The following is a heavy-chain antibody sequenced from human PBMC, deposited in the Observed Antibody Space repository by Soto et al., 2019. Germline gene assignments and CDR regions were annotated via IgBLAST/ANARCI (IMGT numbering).Heavy chain of an antibody. J-gene: IGHJ5*02. CDR3: PKASINGSSWYFGLDP. V-gene: IGHV1-69*01. D-gene: IGHD6-13*01. CDR1: GGTFSRYA. CDR2: IIPMFGIT. Sequence: QVQLVQSGAEVRKPGSSVKVSCKASGGTFSRYAINWVRQAPGQGLEWMGGIIPMFGITNYAQKLKGRVTITREESKSTVSMDLNTLSCEDAAVYYWPKASINGSSWYFGLDPWAKGTLVT.